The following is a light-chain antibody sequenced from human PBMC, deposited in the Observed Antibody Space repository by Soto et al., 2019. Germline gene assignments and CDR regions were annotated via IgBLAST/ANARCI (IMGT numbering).Light chain of an antibody. Sequence: QSVLTQPASVSGSPGQSITISCTGTSSDVGTYNLVSWYQHHPGKAPKVMIYEDSQRPSGVSNRFSGSKSGNTASLTISGLQAEDEADYYCCSYAGNSIYVFGTGTKLTVL. V-gene: IGLV2-23*01. J-gene: IGLJ1*01. CDR3: CSYAGNSIYV. CDR1: SSDVGTYNL. CDR2: EDS.